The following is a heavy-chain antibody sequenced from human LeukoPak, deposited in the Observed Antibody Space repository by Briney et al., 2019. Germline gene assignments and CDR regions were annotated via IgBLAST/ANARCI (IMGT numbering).Heavy chain of an antibody. CDR3: VRDGQGAFDI. J-gene: IGHJ3*02. CDR2: INHSGST. D-gene: IGHD5-24*01. V-gene: IGHV4-34*01. Sequence: SETLSLTCAVYGGSFSGYYWSWIRQPPGKGLEWIGEINHSGSTNYNPSLKSRVTISVDTSKNQFSLKLSSVTAADTAVYYCVRDGQGAFDIWGQGTMVTVSS. CDR1: GGSFSGYY.